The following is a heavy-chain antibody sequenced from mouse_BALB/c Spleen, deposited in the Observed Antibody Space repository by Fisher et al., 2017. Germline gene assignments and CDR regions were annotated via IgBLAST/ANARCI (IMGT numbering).Heavy chain of an antibody. D-gene: IGHD1-1*01. Sequence: KFKGKATLTADKSSSTAYMQLSSLTSEDSAVYYCAREASSYGYFDVWGAGTTVTVSS. V-gene: IGHV1-4*01. J-gene: IGHJ1*01. CDR3: AREASSYGYFDV.